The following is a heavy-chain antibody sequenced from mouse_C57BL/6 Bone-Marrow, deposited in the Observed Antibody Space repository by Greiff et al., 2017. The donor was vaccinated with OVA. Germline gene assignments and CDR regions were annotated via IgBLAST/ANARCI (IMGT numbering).Heavy chain of an antibody. CDR1: GYTFTSYD. CDR2: IYPRDGST. V-gene: IGHV1-85*01. Sequence: QVQLQQSGPELVKPGASVKLSCKASGYTFTSYDINWVKQRPGQGLEWIGWIYPRDGSTKYNEKFKGKATLTVDPSSSTAYMELHSLTSEDSAVYFCARGRISYGSSYGGYWYFDVWGTGTTVTVSS. D-gene: IGHD1-1*01. J-gene: IGHJ1*03. CDR3: ARGRISYGSSYGGYWYFDV.